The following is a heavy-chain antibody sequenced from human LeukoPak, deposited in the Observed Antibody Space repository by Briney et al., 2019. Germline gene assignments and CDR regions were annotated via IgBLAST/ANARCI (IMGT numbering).Heavy chain of an antibody. CDR1: GFTFSNAW. D-gene: IGHD3-3*01. J-gene: IGHJ3*01. CDR2: IKPGGSEK. CDR3: ATFRFLGT. V-gene: IGHV3-7*03. Sequence: PGGSLRLSCAASGFTFSNAWMSWARQGPGKGLEWVANIKPGGSEKYYVDSVKGRFTISRDNAKNSLYLQMNSLRAEDTAVYYCATFRFLGTWGQGTMVTVSP.